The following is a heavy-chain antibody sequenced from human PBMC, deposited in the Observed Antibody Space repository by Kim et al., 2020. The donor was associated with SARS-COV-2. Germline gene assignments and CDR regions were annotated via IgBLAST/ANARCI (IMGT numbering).Heavy chain of an antibody. CDR1: GGSISSYY. CDR2: IYTSGST. J-gene: IGHJ6*02. V-gene: IGHV4-4*07. D-gene: IGHD3-10*01. CDR3: ARGQAPSALWFGEDYYYYYGMDV. Sequence: SETLSLTCTVSGGSISSYYWSWIRQPAGKGLEWIGRIYTSGSTNYNPSLKSRVTMSVDTSKNQFSLKLSSVTAADTAVYYCARGQAPSALWFGEDYYYYYGMDVWGQGTTVTVSS.